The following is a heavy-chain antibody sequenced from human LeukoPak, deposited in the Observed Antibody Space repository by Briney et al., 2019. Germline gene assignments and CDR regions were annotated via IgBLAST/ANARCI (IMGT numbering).Heavy chain of an antibody. D-gene: IGHD6-6*01. J-gene: IGHJ4*02. Sequence: ASVKVSCKASGGTFSSYAISWVRQAPGQGLEWMGGIIPIFGTANYAQKFQGRVTITADESTSTAYMELSSLRSEDTAVYYCARVIARHGYYFDYWGQGTLVTVSS. V-gene: IGHV1-69*13. CDR2: IIPIFGTA. CDR3: ARVIARHGYYFDY. CDR1: GGTFSSYA.